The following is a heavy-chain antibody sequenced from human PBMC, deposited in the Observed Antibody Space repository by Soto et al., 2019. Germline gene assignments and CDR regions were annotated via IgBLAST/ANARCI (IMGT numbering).Heavy chain of an antibody. Sequence: QVTLKESGPVLVKPTETLTLTCTVSGFSLSNPKMAVSWIRQPPGKALEWLAHIFWNDENSCATSLRGRLAISEDTSKSQVVRTMTNMDPVDTATYSCARTVFDTDWGWWFDPWGQGTLVTVSS. CDR3: ARTVFDTDWGWWFDP. CDR2: IFWNDEN. D-gene: IGHD2-8*02. J-gene: IGHJ5*02. CDR1: GFSLSNPKMA. V-gene: IGHV2-26*01.